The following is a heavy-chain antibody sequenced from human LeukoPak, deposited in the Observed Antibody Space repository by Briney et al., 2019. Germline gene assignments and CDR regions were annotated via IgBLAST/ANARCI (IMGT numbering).Heavy chain of an antibody. D-gene: IGHD2-15*01. CDR1: GYTFTGYY. CDR2: INPNSGDT. Sequence: GSVKVSCKASGYTFTGYYMHWVRQAPGQGIEWMGWINPNSGDTNYAQKFQGRVTMTRDTSISTAYMELSRLRSDDTAVYYCARDLPLLRDSTNYWGQGTLVTVSS. J-gene: IGHJ4*02. V-gene: IGHV1-2*02. CDR3: ARDLPLLRDSTNY.